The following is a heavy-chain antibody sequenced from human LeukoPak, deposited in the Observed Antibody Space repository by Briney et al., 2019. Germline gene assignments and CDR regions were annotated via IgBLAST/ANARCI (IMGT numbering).Heavy chain of an antibody. CDR2: ISDSGGST. CDR3: AGGAGYNYPYYFDY. V-gene: IGHV3-23*01. CDR1: GFTFSRYA. Sequence: GGSLRLSCAASGFTFSRYAMSWVRQAPGKGLEWVSAISDSGGSTYYADSVKGRFTISRDNSKNTLYLQMNSLRAEDTAVYYCAGGAGYNYPYYFDYWGQGTLVTVSS. J-gene: IGHJ4*02. D-gene: IGHD5-24*01.